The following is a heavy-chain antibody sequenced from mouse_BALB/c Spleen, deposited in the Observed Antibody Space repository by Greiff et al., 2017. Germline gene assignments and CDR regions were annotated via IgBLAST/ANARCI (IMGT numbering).Heavy chain of an antibody. D-gene: IGHD2-14*01. CDR2: VNPNNGGT. V-gene: IGHV1-26*01. J-gene: IGHJ3*01. Sequence: EVQLQQSGPDLVKPGASVKISCKASGYSFTGYYMHWVKQSHGKSLEWIGRVNPNNGGTSYNQKFKGKAILTVDKSSSTAYMELRSLTSEDSAVYYCAREEAYYRYDDGSWFAYWGQGTLVTVSA. CDR3: AREEAYYRYDDGSWFAY. CDR1: GYSFTGYY.